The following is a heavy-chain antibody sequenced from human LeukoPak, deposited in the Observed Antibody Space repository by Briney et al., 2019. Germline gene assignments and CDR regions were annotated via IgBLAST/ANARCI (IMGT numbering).Heavy chain of an antibody. Sequence: PGGSLGLSCEASGFIFSKYWMTWVRQAPGQGLEWVANIKRDGSVIHYVDSVKGRFTISRDNAKNSLYVQMNSLRAEDTAMYYCAREDRREHDGFDIWGQGTMVTVSS. CDR3: AREDRREHDGFDI. CDR2: IKRDGSVI. D-gene: IGHD1/OR15-1a*01. CDR1: GFIFSKYW. V-gene: IGHV3-7*01. J-gene: IGHJ3*02.